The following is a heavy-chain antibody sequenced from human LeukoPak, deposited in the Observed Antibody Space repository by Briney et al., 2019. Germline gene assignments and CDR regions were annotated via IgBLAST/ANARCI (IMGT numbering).Heavy chain of an antibody. V-gene: IGHV3-74*01. CDR2: INSGGSDT. J-gene: IGHJ3*02. CDR3: ARGGYHHGFDI. Sequence: GGSLRLSCAASGFTFNSYWFHWVRQAPGKGLVWVSRINSGGSDTIYADSVKGRFTISRDNAKSTVYLQMNSLKAEDTAVYYCARGGYHHGFDIWGQGTMVTVSS. D-gene: IGHD2-15*01. CDR1: GFTFNSYW.